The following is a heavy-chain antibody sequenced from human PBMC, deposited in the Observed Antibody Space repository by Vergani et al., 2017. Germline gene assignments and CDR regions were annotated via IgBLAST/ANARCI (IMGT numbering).Heavy chain of an antibody. CDR3: ARGNRTYCSSTSCYTTFDI. D-gene: IGHD2-2*02. CDR1: GFTFSSYE. J-gene: IGHJ3*02. CDR2: ISGSGGST. Sequence: EVQMVESGGGLVQTGGSLRLSCAASGFTFSSYEMNWVRQAPGKGLEWVSAISGSGGSTYYADSVKGRFTISRDNAKNSLYLQMNSLRAEDTAVYYCARGNRTYCSSTSCYTTFDIWGQGTMVTVSS. V-gene: IGHV3-48*03.